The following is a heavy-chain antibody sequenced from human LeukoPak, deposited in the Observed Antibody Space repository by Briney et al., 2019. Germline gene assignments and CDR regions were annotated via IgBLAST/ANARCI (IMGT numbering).Heavy chain of an antibody. CDR1: GFTFSSYW. D-gene: IGHD1-1*01. Sequence: GGSLRLSCAASGFTFSSYWMNWARQAPGKGLEWVGFIRSKAYGETADYAASVKGRFTISRDDSKAIAYLQMNSLKTEDTAVYHCTRDRGAYNLYDYWGQGTLVTVSS. V-gene: IGHV3-49*04. CDR3: TRDRGAYNLYDY. J-gene: IGHJ4*02. CDR2: IRSKAYGETA.